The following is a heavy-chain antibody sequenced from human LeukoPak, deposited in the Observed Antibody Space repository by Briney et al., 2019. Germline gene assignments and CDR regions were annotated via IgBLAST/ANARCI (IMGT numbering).Heavy chain of an antibody. D-gene: IGHD5-24*01. CDR1: GGSFSGSY. Sequence: SETLSLTCAVYGGSFSGSYWSWIRQPPGKGLEWIGEINHSGSTNYNPSLKSRVTISVDTSKNQFSLKLSSVTAADTAVYYCARVRWLQLRTPYFDYWGQGTLVTVSS. CDR3: ARVRWLQLRTPYFDY. J-gene: IGHJ4*02. V-gene: IGHV4-34*01. CDR2: INHSGST.